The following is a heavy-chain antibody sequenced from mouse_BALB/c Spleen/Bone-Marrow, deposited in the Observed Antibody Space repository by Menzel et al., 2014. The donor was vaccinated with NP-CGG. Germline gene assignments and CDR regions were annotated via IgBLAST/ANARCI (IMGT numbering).Heavy chain of an antibody. V-gene: IGHV1S56*01. CDR2: IYPGNVNT. CDR1: GYTFTSYY. CDR3: ARSRGDGYDDYAMDY. Sequence: QVQLQQPGPELVKPGASVRISCKASGYTFTSYYINWVKQRPGQGLEWIGWIYPGNVNTKYNEKFKGKASLTADKSSSTAYNQLSMLTSEVASVYFGARSRGDGYDDYAMDYWGQGTSVTVSS. D-gene: IGHD2-2*01. J-gene: IGHJ4*01.